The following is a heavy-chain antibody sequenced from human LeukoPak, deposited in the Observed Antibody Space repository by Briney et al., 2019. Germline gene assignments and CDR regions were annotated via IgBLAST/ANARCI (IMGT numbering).Heavy chain of an antibody. Sequence: PGGSLRLSCAASGFTFSSYAMSWVRQAPGKGLEWVSSISGSGGSTYYADSVKGRFTISRDNSRNTLYLQTNSLRTEDTAVYYCAKDRAAAGTADYFDYWGQGTLVTISS. V-gene: IGHV3-23*01. J-gene: IGHJ4*02. D-gene: IGHD6-13*01. CDR1: GFTFSSYA. CDR3: AKDRAAAGTADYFDY. CDR2: ISGSGGST.